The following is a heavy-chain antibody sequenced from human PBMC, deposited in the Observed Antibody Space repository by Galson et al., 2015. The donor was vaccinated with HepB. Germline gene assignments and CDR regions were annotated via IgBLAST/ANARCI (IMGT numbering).Heavy chain of an antibody. CDR3: ARSAGGYYYHNMDV. J-gene: IGHJ6*02. Sequence: SLRLSCAASGFTFDTYDMNWVRRAPGKGLEWVSSISSSSYYIYYVDSVKGRFTISRDNAKNSLYLQMNSLRAEDTALYYCARSAGGYYYHNMDVWGPGTTVTVSS. D-gene: IGHD3-10*01. V-gene: IGHV3-21*01. CDR1: GFTFDTYD. CDR2: ISSSSYYI.